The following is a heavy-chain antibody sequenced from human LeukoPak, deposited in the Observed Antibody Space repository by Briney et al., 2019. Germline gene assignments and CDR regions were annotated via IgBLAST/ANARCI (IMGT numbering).Heavy chain of an antibody. CDR1: GTSFSSYY. CDR2: VNHSGYT. J-gene: IGHJ4*02. V-gene: IGHV4-34*01. D-gene: IGHD4-17*01. CDR3: ARMTTGHDF. Sequence: SENLSLTCAVSGTSFSSYYWSWIRQPPGKGLEWIGEVNHSGYTNDNPSLKSRVTISVDTSKNQFSLRLRSVTAADTGVYFCARMTTGHDFWGQGTLVTVSS.